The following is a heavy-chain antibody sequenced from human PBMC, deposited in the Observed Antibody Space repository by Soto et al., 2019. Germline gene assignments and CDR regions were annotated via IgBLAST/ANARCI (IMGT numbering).Heavy chain of an antibody. D-gene: IGHD3-9*01. CDR3: ARGGVLRYFRGGFDP. CDR2: INPNSGGT. Sequence: QVQLVQSGAEVKKPGASVKVSCKASGYTFTGYYMHWVRQAPGQGLEWMGWINPNSGGTNYAQKFQGWVTMTRDTSISTACVGLSRLRSDDTAVYYCARGGVLRYFRGGFDPWGQGTLVTVSS. CDR1: GYTFTGYY. V-gene: IGHV1-2*04. J-gene: IGHJ5*02.